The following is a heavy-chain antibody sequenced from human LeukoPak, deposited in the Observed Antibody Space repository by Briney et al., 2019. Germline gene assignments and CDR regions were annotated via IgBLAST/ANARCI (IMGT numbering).Heavy chain of an antibody. CDR2: INPMFNIT. D-gene: IGHD3-16*01. CDR3: AREMGSLEH. J-gene: IGHJ1*01. V-gene: IGHV1-69*01. CDR1: GGTFSSYG. Sequence: ASVKVSCKASGGTFSSYGISWVRQAPGQGLEWMGGINPMFNITTYAQNFQGRVTFTADESTTTAYMELSSLRSEDTAMYYCAREMGSLEHWGQGTLVIVSS.